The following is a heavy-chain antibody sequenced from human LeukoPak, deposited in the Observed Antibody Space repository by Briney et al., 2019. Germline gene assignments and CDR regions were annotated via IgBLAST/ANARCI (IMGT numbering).Heavy chain of an antibody. CDR1: GYIFTSYG. Sequence: APVKVSCKASGYIFTSYGINWVRQAPGQGLEWMGWISVYDNTTNYAQKLQGRVTMTTDTSTSTAYMELRSLRSDDTAVYYCARPMYYDILTGENWFDPWGQGTLVTVSS. D-gene: IGHD3-9*01. CDR2: ISVYDNTT. J-gene: IGHJ5*02. V-gene: IGHV1-18*01. CDR3: ARPMYYDILTGENWFDP.